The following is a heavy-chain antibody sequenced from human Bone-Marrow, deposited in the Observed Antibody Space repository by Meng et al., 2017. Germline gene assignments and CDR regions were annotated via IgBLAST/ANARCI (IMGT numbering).Heavy chain of an antibody. CDR2: IGTAGDT. J-gene: IGHJ3*02. V-gene: IGHV3-13*03. CDR3: ARDLVVKSAFDM. Sequence: GESLKISCAACGFTFSSYDMHWVRQATGKGLEWVSAIGTAGDTYYPGSVKGQFTISRENAKNSLYLQMNSLRAGDTAVSYCARDLVVKSAFDMWGQGTMVT. CDR1: GFTFSSYD. D-gene: IGHD3-22*01.